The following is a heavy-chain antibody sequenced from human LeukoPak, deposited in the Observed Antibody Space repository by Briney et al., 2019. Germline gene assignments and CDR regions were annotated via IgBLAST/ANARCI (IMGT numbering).Heavy chain of an antibody. Sequence: PGGSLRLSCVASGFTFSSYWMHWVRQAPGRGLVWVSRIVSDGPGTIYADSVQGRFTISRDNAKNTLYLRMDSLRDEDTAVYYCARGGFNHGFDIWGQGTMVTVSS. CDR3: ARGGFNHGFDI. J-gene: IGHJ3*02. V-gene: IGHV3-74*01. CDR1: GFTFSSYW. CDR2: IVSDGPGT.